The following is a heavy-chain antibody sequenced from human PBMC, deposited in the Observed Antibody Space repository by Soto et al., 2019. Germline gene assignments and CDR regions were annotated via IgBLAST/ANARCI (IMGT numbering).Heavy chain of an antibody. CDR1: GFTFSSYA. Sequence: GGSLRLSCAASGFTFSSYAMSWVRQAPGKGLEWVSAISGSGGSTYYADSVKGRFTISRDNSKNTLYLQMNSLRAEDTAVYYCAKDPPHYGEAAEYFQHWGQGTLVTVSS. CDR2: ISGSGGST. D-gene: IGHD4-17*01. J-gene: IGHJ1*01. CDR3: AKDPPHYGEAAEYFQH. V-gene: IGHV3-23*01.